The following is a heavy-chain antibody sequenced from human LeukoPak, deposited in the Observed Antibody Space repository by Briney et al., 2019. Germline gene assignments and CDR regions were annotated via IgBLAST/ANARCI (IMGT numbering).Heavy chain of an antibody. J-gene: IGHJ4*02. CDR2: IYYSGST. V-gene: IGHV4-59*01. CDR1: GESISSYY. CDR3: ARSYSSGPFDL. Sequence: PSETLSLTCTVSGESISSYYWNWIRQPPGKGLEWIGYIYYSGSTKYNASLKSRVTISLDTSNNQFSLKLRSMTAADTAVYYCARSYSSGPFDLWGQGTLVIASS. D-gene: IGHD6-19*01.